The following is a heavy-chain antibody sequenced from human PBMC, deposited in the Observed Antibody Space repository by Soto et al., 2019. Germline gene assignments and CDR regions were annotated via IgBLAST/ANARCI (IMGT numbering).Heavy chain of an antibody. J-gene: IGHJ4*02. CDR1: GFTFSSYG. Sequence: GGSLRLSCAASGFTFSSYGMHWVRQAPGKGLEWVAVISYDGSNKYYADSVKGRFTISRGNSKNTLYLQMNSLRAEDTAVYYCAKAGNYYDSSGYYYTLFDYWGQGTLVTVSS. CDR2: ISYDGSNK. D-gene: IGHD3-22*01. CDR3: AKAGNYYDSSGYYYTLFDY. V-gene: IGHV3-30*18.